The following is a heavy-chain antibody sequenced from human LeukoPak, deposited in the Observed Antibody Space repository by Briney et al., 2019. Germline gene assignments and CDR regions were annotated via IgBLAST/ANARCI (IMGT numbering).Heavy chain of an antibody. CDR2: ISGSGGST. D-gene: IGHD6-19*01. V-gene: IGHV3-23*01. Sequence: GASLRLSCAAPGFTFSNSAMSWVRQAPGKGLEWVSAISGSGGSTYYADSVKGRFTISRDNSKSTLYLQMNTLRAEDTAVYYCAKGSGPMRPYYFDYWGQGTLVAVSS. CDR3: AKGSGPMRPYYFDY. J-gene: IGHJ4*02. CDR1: GFTFSNSA.